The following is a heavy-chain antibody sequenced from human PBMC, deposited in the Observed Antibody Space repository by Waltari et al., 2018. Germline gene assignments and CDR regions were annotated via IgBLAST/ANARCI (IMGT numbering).Heavy chain of an antibody. CDR3: ARRPGPWGYYHSVGYSGAFDF. CDR1: GYSFTTYW. V-gene: IGHV5-51*01. CDR2: IYPGDSNI. Sequence: EVQLVQSGAEVKKPGESLKISCKGSGYSFTTYWIGWVRQMPGKGLEWMGLIYPGDSNIIYSPSFQGQVTFSADKSIGTAYLQWSSLKASDSAIYYCARRPGPWGYYHSVGYSGAFDFWGQGTLVTVSS. J-gene: IGHJ3*01. D-gene: IGHD3-22*01.